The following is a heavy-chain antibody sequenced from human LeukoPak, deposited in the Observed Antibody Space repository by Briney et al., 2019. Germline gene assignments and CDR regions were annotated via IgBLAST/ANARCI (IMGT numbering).Heavy chain of an antibody. CDR2: ISSSSSTI. Sequence: GGSLRLSCAASGFTFSSYSMNWVRQAPGKGLEGGSYISSSSSTIYYADSVKGRFTISRDNAKNSLYLQMNSLRAEDTAVYYCARGYGTYFDYWGQGTLVTVSS. CDR3: ARGYGTYFDY. CDR1: GFTFSSYS. J-gene: IGHJ4*02. D-gene: IGHD4-17*01. V-gene: IGHV3-48*04.